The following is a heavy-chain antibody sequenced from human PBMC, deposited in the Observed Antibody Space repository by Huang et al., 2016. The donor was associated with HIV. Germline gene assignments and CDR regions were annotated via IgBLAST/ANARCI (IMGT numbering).Heavy chain of an antibody. CDR2: IVGSGGST. Sequence: VQLLESGGGLVQPGGSLRLSCAASGLSFSNNAVSWVGRGLVEGLEGVSGIVGSGGSTCTADSGKGRLTISRENSKNTLELQMNGLTAEDTAVYFCAKYVHESRGHYIQAFDHWGQGTLVTVSS. V-gene: IGHV3-23*01. D-gene: IGHD3-22*01. CDR3: AKYVHESRGHYIQAFDH. J-gene: IGHJ4*02. CDR1: GLSFSNNA.